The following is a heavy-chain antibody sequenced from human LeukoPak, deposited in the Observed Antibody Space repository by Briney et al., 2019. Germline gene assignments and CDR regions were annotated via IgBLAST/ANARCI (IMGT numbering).Heavy chain of an antibody. CDR3: ARDRIAVSDPPNWFDP. CDR2: IYSGGST. Sequence: QPGGSLRLSCAASGFTVSSNYMSWVRQAPGKGLEWVSVIYSGGSTYYADSVKGRFTISRDNPKNTLYLQMNSLRAEDTAVYYCARDRIAVSDPPNWFDPWGQGTLVIVSS. V-gene: IGHV3-53*01. D-gene: IGHD6-19*01. J-gene: IGHJ5*02. CDR1: GFTVSSNY.